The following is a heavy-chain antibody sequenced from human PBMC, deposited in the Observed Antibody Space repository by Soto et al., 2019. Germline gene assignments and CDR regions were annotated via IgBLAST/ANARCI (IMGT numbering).Heavy chain of an antibody. D-gene: IGHD3-22*01. CDR3: ARHKRAGDSSGYYLFDY. CDR2: IDPSDSYT. CDR1: GYSFTSYW. J-gene: IGHJ4*02. Sequence: EVQLVQSGAEVKKPGESLRISCKGSGYSFTSYWISWVRQMPGKGLEWMGRIDPSDSYTNYSPSFQGHVTISADKSISTAYLQWSSLKASDTAMYYCARHKRAGDSSGYYLFDYWGQGTLVTVSS. V-gene: IGHV5-10-1*01.